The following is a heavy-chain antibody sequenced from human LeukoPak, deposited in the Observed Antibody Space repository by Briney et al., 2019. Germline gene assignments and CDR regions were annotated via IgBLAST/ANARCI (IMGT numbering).Heavy chain of an antibody. D-gene: IGHD3-10*01. J-gene: IGHJ4*02. CDR2: IKQDGSQK. V-gene: IGHV3-7*01. Sequence: GGSLRLSCAASGFTFSSYWMSWVRQAPGKGLEWVANIKQDGSQKYYVDSVKGRFTISRDNTKNSLYPQMNGLRAEDTAVYYCTRDDGSSCFSYWGQGTLVTVSS. CDR1: GFTFSSYW. CDR3: TRDDGSSCFSY.